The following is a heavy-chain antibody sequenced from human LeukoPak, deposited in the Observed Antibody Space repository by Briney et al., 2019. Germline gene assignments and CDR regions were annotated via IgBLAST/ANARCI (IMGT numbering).Heavy chain of an antibody. CDR3: ARGAKSYYYYHMDV. CDR2: INPNSGGT. CDR1: GYTFTGYY. Sequence: ASVKVSRKASGYTFTGYYMHWVRQAPGQGRAWMGWINPNSGGTNYAQKFQGRVTMTRDTSISTAYMEVSRLTSDDTAVYYCARGAKSYYYYHMDVWGKGTTVTVSS. V-gene: IGHV1-2*02. J-gene: IGHJ6*03.